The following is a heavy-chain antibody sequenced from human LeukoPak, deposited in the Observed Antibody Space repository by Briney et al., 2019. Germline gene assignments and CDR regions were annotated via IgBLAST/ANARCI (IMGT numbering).Heavy chain of an antibody. CDR3: ARQGGLLWFGEPFDY. Sequence: GGSLRLSCAASGFTFSSYAMSWVRQAPGKGLEWVSAISGSGGSTYYADSVKGRFTISRDNSKNTLYLQMNSLRAEDTAVYYCARQGGLLWFGEPFDYWGQGTLVTVSS. D-gene: IGHD3-10*01. J-gene: IGHJ4*02. CDR1: GFTFSSYA. CDR2: ISGSGGST. V-gene: IGHV3-23*01.